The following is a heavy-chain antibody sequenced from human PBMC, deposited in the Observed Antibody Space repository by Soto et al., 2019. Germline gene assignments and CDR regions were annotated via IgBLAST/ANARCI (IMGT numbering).Heavy chain of an antibody. V-gene: IGHV3-33*01. CDR3: ASDDLRGIGAQARAFDY. CDR2: IRDDGSNK. D-gene: IGHD3-16*01. J-gene: IGHJ4*02. Sequence: VGSLRLSCAASRSTFSSYGIHCLRQGPGKGLEWAAAIRDDGSNKCYADSVKGRLTISRDNSKNTVYLQMNSLGAEDTAVYYCASDDLRGIGAQARAFDYWGQGTLVTVSS. CDR1: RSTFSSYG.